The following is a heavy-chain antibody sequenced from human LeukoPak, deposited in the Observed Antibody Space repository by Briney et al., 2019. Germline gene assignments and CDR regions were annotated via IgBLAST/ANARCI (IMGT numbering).Heavy chain of an antibody. Sequence: GGSLRLSCAASGFTFSSYGMHWVRQAPGKGLEWVAFIRYDGSNKYYADSVKGRFTISRDNSKNTLYLQMNSLRAEDTAVYYCAKVRRITIFGVVTQPYYYMDVWGKGTTVTVSS. D-gene: IGHD3-3*01. CDR3: AKVRRITIFGVVTQPYYYMDV. J-gene: IGHJ6*03. CDR1: GFTFSSYG. CDR2: IRYDGSNK. V-gene: IGHV3-30*02.